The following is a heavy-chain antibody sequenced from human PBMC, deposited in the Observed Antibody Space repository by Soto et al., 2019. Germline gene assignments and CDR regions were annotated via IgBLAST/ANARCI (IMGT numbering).Heavy chain of an antibody. D-gene: IGHD3-10*01. V-gene: IGHV3-23*01. CDR3: AKDREGFYSGSGSYYNGFDY. CDR1: GFTFSSYA. CDR2: ISGSGGYT. Sequence: SLRLSCAASGFTFSSYAMHWVRQAPGKGLEWVAAISGSGGYTYYPDSVKGRFTISRDNSKKTIYLQMNSLRAEDTAVYYCAKDREGFYSGSGSYYNGFDYWGQGTLVTVSS. J-gene: IGHJ4*02.